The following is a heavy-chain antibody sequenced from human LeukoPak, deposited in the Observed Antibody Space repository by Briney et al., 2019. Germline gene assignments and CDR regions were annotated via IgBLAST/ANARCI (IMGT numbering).Heavy chain of an antibody. Sequence: GASVKVSCKASGYTFTGYYMHWVRQAPGQGLEWMGRINPNSGGTNYAQKFQGRVTITRDTSISTAYMELSRLRSDDTAVYYCARVYQGYSSSWPIDYWGQGTLVTVSS. CDR1: GYTFTGYY. CDR3: ARVYQGYSSSWPIDY. V-gene: IGHV1-2*06. CDR2: INPNSGGT. J-gene: IGHJ4*02. D-gene: IGHD6-13*01.